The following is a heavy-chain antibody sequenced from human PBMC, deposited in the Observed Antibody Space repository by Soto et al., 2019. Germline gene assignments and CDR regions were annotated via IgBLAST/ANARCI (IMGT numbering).Heavy chain of an antibody. D-gene: IGHD6-6*01. CDR2: ISSSGSTI. J-gene: IGHJ6*02. Sequence: KTGGSLRLSCAASGFTFSDYYMSRIRQAPGKGLEWVSYISSSGSTIYYADSVKGRFTISRDNAKNSLYLQMNSLRAEDTAVYYCARASSIAARSNREASYYYGMDVWGQGTTVTVSS. CDR3: ARASSIAARSNREASYYYGMDV. V-gene: IGHV3-11*01. CDR1: GFTFSDYY.